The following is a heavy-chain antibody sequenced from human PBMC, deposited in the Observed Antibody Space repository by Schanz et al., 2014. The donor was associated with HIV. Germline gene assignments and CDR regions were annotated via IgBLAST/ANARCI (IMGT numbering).Heavy chain of an antibody. CDR1: GFTFITYG. J-gene: IGHJ4*02. Sequence: QVQLVESGGGVVQPGRSLRLSCAASGFTFITYGMHWVRQAPGKGLEWVATIWFDGSHIYFGDSVKGRFTISRDNSKNTLYLQMSSLRAEDTAVYYCAKDHYDFRLSPHDFWGQGTLVTVSS. D-gene: IGHD3-3*01. CDR2: IWFDGSHI. V-gene: IGHV3-30*18. CDR3: AKDHYDFRLSPHDF.